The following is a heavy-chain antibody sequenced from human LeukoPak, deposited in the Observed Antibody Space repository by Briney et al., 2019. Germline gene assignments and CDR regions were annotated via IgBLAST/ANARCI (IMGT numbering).Heavy chain of an antibody. CDR3: ARALGYCSGGSCYSDAFFDY. V-gene: IGHV4-34*01. CDR2: INHSGST. D-gene: IGHD2-15*01. J-gene: IGHJ4*02. Sequence: TSETLSLTCAVYGVSFSGYYWSWIRQPPGKGLEWSGEINHSGSTNYNPSLKSRVTISVDTSKNQFSLKLSSVTAADTAVYYCARALGYCSGGSCYSDAFFDYWGQGTLVTVSS. CDR1: GVSFSGYY.